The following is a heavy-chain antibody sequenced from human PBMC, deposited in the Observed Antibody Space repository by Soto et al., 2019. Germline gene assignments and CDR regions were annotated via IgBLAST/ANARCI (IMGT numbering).Heavy chain of an antibody. V-gene: IGHV4-4*02. CDR1: GDSISSSNW. Sequence: SETLSLTGAVSGDSISSSNWWTWVRQPPGKGLEWIGDIYQTGITNSNPSLKSRVTMSIDKSKNQFSLKLTSVTAADPAVYYCARSSASGLYYYFALDVWRPGTTDTVSS. CDR2: IYQTGIT. J-gene: IGHJ6*02. CDR3: ARSSASGLYYYFALDV.